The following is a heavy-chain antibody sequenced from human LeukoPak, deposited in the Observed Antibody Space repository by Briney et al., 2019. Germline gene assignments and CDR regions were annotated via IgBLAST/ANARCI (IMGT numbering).Heavy chain of an antibody. CDR2: IYGADNT. CDR1: GGSISGGGYF. J-gene: IGHJ6*02. V-gene: IGHV3-66*01. CDR3: ARDGGNLRSKVGMDV. D-gene: IGHD4-23*01. Sequence: ETLSLTCTVSGGSISGGGYFWSWVRQAPGKGLEWVSVIYGADNTYYADSVRGRFTVSRDNSKNTVYLQMNSLRAEDTAVYYCARDGGNLRSKVGMDVWGQGTTVTVSS.